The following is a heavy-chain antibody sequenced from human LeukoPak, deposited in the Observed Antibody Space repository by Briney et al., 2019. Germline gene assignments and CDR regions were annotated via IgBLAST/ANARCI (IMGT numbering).Heavy chain of an antibody. V-gene: IGHV1-69*13. D-gene: IGHD1-26*01. CDR3: ARISLGAIWGYYYGMDV. J-gene: IGHJ6*02. CDR2: IIPIFDTA. Sequence: SVKVSCKASGGTFSSYSISRVRQAPGQGLEWMGGIIPIFDTADYAQKFQGRVTITADESTSTAYMELSSLRSEDTAVFYCARISLGAIWGYYYGMDVWGQGTTVTVSS. CDR1: GGTFSSYS.